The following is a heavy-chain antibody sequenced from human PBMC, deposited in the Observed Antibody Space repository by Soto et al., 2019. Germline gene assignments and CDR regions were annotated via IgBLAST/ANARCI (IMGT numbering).Heavy chain of an antibody. V-gene: IGHV1-2*02. CDR3: ARSDVVVPAANY. Sequence: EASVKVSCKASGYTFTGYYMHWVRQAPGQGLEWMGWINPNSGGTNYAQKFQGRVTMTRDTSISTAYMELSRLRSDDTAVYYCARSDVVVPAANYWGQGTLVTVSS. CDR1: GYTFTGYY. CDR2: INPNSGGT. J-gene: IGHJ4*02. D-gene: IGHD2-2*01.